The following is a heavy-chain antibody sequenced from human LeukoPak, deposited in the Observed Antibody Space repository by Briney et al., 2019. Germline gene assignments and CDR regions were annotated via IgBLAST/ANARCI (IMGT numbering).Heavy chain of an antibody. Sequence: PGGSLRLSCAASGFTFSSYGMHWVRQAPGKGLEWVAFIRYDGSNKYYADSVKGRFTISRDNSKNTLYLQMNNLRAEDTAVYYCAKAPVPAAPKHYYYYMDVWGKGTTVTVSS. J-gene: IGHJ6*03. CDR2: IRYDGSNK. CDR3: AKAPVPAAPKHYYYYMDV. CDR1: GFTFSSYG. D-gene: IGHD2-2*01. V-gene: IGHV3-30*02.